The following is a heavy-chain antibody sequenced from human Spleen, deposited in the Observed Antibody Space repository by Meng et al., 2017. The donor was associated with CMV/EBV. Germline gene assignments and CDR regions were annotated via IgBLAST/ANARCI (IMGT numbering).Heavy chain of an antibody. CDR3: ARDREYYDSGSYYPA. V-gene: IGHV3-43*01. D-gene: IGHD3-10*01. CDR1: GFTFDDYT. CDR2: ISWDGGST. Sequence: GGSLRLSCAVSGFTFDDYTMHWVRQVPGKGLEWVSLISWDGGSTFYADSVRGRFTISRDNSKNTLYLEMNSLRAEDTAIYYCARDREYYDSGSYYPAWGQGTLVTVSS. J-gene: IGHJ5*02.